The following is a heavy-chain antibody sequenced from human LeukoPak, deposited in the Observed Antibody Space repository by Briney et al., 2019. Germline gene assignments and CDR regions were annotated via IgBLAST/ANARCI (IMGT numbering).Heavy chain of an antibody. CDR2: ISWNSGSI. D-gene: IGHD4-17*01. J-gene: IGHJ3*02. Sequence: GGSLRLSCAASGFTFDDYAMHWVRQAPGKGLEWVSGISWNSGSIGYADSVKGRFTISRDNAKNSLYLQMNSLRAEDTALYYCAKDTLETTVTTGGAFDIWGQGTMVTVSS. CDR1: GFTFDDYA. V-gene: IGHV3-9*01. CDR3: AKDTLETTVTTGGAFDI.